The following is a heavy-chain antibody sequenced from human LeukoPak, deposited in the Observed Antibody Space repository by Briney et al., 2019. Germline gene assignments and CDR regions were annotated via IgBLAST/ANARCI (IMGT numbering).Heavy chain of an antibody. CDR1: GYTFTSYG. Sequence: RASVKVSCKASGYTFTSYGISWVRQAPGQGLEWMGWINPNSGGTNYAQKFQGRVTMTRDTSISTAYMELSRLRSDDTAVYYCARVVWLRSYFDYWGQGTLVTVSS. CDR2: INPNSGGT. CDR3: ARVVWLRSYFDY. J-gene: IGHJ4*02. D-gene: IGHD5-12*01. V-gene: IGHV1-2*02.